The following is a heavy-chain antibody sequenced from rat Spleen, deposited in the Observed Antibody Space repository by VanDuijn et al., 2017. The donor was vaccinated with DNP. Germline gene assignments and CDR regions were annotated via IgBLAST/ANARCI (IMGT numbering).Heavy chain of an antibody. CDR1: GFTFSSFP. CDR3: TRDYWFAY. J-gene: IGHJ3*01. V-gene: IGHV5-46*01. CDR2: ISTSGGST. Sequence: EVQLVESGGGLVQPGRSMKLSCAASGFTFSSFPMAWVRQAPTKGLEWVATISTSGGSTYYRDSVKGRFTISRDNAKSTLYLQMDSLRSEDTATYYCTRDYWFAYWGQGTLVTVSS.